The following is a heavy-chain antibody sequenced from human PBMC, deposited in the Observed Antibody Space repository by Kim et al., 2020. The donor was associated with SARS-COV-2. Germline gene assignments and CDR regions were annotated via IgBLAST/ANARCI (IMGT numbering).Heavy chain of an antibody. CDR1: GYTFTDYF. V-gene: IGHV1-2*02. CDR3: ARLFLTTGIDF. D-gene: IGHD3-9*01. Sequence: ASVKVSCKPFGYTFTDYFIHWVRQAPGRGLEWMGWINPITGDTNSAQKFQGRVSMTRDTSVSTAYIELNSLKTDDTAVYFCARLFLTTGIDFWGPGTLVT. CDR2: INPITGDT. J-gene: IGHJ4*02.